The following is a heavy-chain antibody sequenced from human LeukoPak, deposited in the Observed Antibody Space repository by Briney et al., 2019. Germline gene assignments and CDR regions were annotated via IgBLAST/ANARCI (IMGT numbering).Heavy chain of an antibody. CDR1: GYTFTSYG. Sequence: ALVKVSCKASGYTFTSYGISWVRQAPGQGLEWMGWISAYNGNTNYAQKLQGRVTMTTDTSTSTAYMELRSLRSDDTAVYYCAMFYCSGGSCYSGGWFDPWGQGTLVTVSS. D-gene: IGHD2-15*01. CDR2: ISAYNGNT. V-gene: IGHV1-18*01. J-gene: IGHJ5*02. CDR3: AMFYCSGGSCYSGGWFDP.